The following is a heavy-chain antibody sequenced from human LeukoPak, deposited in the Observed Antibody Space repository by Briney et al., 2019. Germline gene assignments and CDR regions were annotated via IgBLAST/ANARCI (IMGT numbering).Heavy chain of an antibody. CDR3: ARAYCGGDCYSVDY. CDR2: ISAYNGNT. CDR1: GYTFTSYG. V-gene: IGHV1-18*01. Sequence: ASVKVSCKASGYTFTSYGISWVRQAPGQGLEWMGWISAYNGNTNYAQKLQGRVTMTTDTSTSTVYMELSSLRSEDTAVYYCARAYCGGDCYSVDYWGQGTLVTVSS. D-gene: IGHD2-21*02. J-gene: IGHJ4*02.